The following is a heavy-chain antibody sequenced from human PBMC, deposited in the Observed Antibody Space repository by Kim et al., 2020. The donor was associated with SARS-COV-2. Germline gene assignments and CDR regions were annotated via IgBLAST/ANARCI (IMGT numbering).Heavy chain of an antibody. CDR1: GYKFTTYG. V-gene: IGHV1-18*01. CDR3: ARVIAGYAPGSPGHF. D-gene: IGHD3-10*01. Sequence: ASVKVSCKTSGYKFTTYGVTWVRQAPGQGLEWMGWISTSKGTTNYAQKFQGRVTMSTDTSTNTVLMELRSLRSDDTAMYFCARVIAGYAPGSPGHFWGQGTLVIVSS. J-gene: IGHJ4*02. CDR2: ISTSKGTT.